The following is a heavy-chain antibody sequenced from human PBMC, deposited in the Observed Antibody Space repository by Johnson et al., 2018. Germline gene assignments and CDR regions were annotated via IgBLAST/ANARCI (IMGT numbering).Heavy chain of an antibody. Sequence: VQLVQCGGGLVQPGGSLRLSCEATGLSFSSYSLNWVRQAPGKGLEWISYISSSSRTIYYADSVKGRFTISRDDAKNSLYLQMNSLRAEDTAVYYCARVTTDFYDSSGYGFQHWGQGTLVTVSS. CDR3: ARVTTDFYDSSGYGFQH. CDR2: ISSSSRTI. J-gene: IGHJ1*01. CDR1: GLSFSSYS. V-gene: IGHV3-48*01. D-gene: IGHD3-22*01.